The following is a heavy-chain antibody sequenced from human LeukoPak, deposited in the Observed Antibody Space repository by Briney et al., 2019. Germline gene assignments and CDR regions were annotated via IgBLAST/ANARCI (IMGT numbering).Heavy chain of an antibody. J-gene: IGHJ4*02. D-gene: IGHD3-22*01. CDR1: GGSISSYSYY. CDR2: IYYSGSP. Sequence: SETLSLTCTVSGGSISSYSYYWGWIRQPPGKGLEWIGSIYYSGSPYYNPSLKSRVTISVDTSKNQFSLKLTSVTAADTAVYYCARHAIDGSGYYFDYFDYWGQGTLVTVSS. V-gene: IGHV4-39*01. CDR3: ARHAIDGSGYYFDYFDY.